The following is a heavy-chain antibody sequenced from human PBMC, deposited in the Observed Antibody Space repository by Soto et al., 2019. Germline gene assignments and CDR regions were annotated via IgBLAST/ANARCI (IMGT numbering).Heavy chain of an antibody. CDR2: FDPEDGET. D-gene: IGHD3-3*01. CDR3: ATQARTYYDFWSGYSSVSYYFDY. V-gene: IGHV1-24*01. J-gene: IGHJ4*02. CDR1: GYTLTELS. Sequence: ASVKVSCKVSGYTLTELSMHWVRQAPGKGLEWMGGFDPEDGETIYAQKFQGRVTMTEDTSTDTAYMELSSLRSEDTAVYYCATQARTYYDFWSGYSSVSYYFDYWGQGNLVTVSS.